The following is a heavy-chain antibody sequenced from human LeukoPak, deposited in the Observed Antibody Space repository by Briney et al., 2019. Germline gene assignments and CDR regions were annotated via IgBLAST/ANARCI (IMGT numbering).Heavy chain of an antibody. D-gene: IGHD4-17*01. CDR3: ASRTTVTTSGAFDI. J-gene: IGHJ3*02. Sequence: SQTLSLTCTVSGGSISSGSYYWSWIRQPAGKGLEWIGRIYTSGSTNYNPSLKSRVTMSVDTSKNQFSLKLSSVTAADTAVYYCASRTTVTTSGAFDIWGQGTMVTVSS. V-gene: IGHV4-61*02. CDR2: IYTSGST. CDR1: GGSISSGSYY.